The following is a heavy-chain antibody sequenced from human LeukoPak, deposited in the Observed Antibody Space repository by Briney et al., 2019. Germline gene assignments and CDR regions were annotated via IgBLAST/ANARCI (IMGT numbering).Heavy chain of an antibody. CDR1: GDSLSNYY. V-gene: IGHV4-59*01. CDR3: ARLVYYGSGSYYYFDY. CDR2: IYYSGST. Sequence: SETLSLTCTVSGDSLSNYYWSWIRQPPGKGLEWIGYIYYSGSTMYNPSLKSRVTVSVDTSKNQFSLKLSSVTAADTAVYYCARLVYYGSGSYYYFDYWGQGTLVTVSS. D-gene: IGHD3-10*01. J-gene: IGHJ4*02.